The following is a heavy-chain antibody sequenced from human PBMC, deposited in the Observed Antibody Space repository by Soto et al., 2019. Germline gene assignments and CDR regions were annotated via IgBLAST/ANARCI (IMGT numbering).Heavy chain of an antibody. CDR3: ARVRAVPTVTLNLFWYFDL. D-gene: IGHD4-17*01. V-gene: IGHV6-1*01. J-gene: IGHJ2*01. Sequence: PSQTLSLTCAISGDSVPSNSAAWNWIRQSPSRGLEWLGRTYYRSKWYNDYAVSVKSRITINPDTSKNQFSLQLNSVTPEDTAVYYCARVRAVPTVTLNLFWYFDLWGRGTLVTVSS. CDR1: GDSVPSNSAA. CDR2: TYYRSKWYN.